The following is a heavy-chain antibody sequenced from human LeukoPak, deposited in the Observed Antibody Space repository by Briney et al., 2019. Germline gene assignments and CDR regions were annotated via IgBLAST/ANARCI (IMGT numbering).Heavy chain of an antibody. CDR1: GFTFSSYS. Sequence: GGSLRLSCAASGFTFSSYSMNWVRQAPGKGLEWVSSISSSSSYIYYADSVKGRLTISRDNAKNSLYLQMNSLRAEDTAVYYCARDPHLTVSNWGQGTLVTVSS. J-gene: IGHJ4*02. CDR3: ARDPHLTVSN. D-gene: IGHD3-9*01. V-gene: IGHV3-21*01. CDR2: ISSSSSYI.